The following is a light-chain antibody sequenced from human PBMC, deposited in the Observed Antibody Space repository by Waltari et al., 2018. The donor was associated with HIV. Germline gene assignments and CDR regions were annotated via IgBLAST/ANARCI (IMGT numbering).Light chain of an antibody. CDR2: RGT. Sequence: DIHMTQSPPTLTASVGDRVNITCRASQTVGDWLAWYQQKPGEAPSLLIYRGTDVESGVPSRFSGSASGTDFTLAIDSLHPDDFATYYCHQYSDYLGSFGQGTRVELK. V-gene: IGKV1-5*03. J-gene: IGKJ1*01. CDR1: QTVGDW. CDR3: HQYSDYLGS.